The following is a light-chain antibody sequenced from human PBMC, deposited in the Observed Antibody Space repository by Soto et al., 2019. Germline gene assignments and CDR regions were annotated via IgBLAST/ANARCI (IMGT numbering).Light chain of an antibody. CDR3: QQYNSWPT. CDR2: GAS. CDR1: HSISTN. J-gene: IGKJ4*01. V-gene: IGKV3-15*01. Sequence: EIVMTQSPATLSVSPGEGATLCCRTSHSISTNLAWYQHKRGQSPRLLVYGASTRATGVPARFSGSGSGAEFTLSISSLQPEDFAVYYCQQYNSWPTFGGGTKVDIK.